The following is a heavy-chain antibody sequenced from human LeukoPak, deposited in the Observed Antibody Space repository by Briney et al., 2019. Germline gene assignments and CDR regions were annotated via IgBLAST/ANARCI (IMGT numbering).Heavy chain of an antibody. CDR1: GYSFTSYW. Sequence: GESLKISCKVSGYSFTSYWIGWVRQMPGKGLEWMGIIYPGDSDTRYSPSFQGQVTISADKSISTAYLQWSSLKASDTAMNYCARHRFSSSWNRFDYWGQGTLVTVSS. D-gene: IGHD6-13*01. V-gene: IGHV5-51*01. CDR2: IYPGDSDT. CDR3: ARHRFSSSWNRFDY. J-gene: IGHJ4*02.